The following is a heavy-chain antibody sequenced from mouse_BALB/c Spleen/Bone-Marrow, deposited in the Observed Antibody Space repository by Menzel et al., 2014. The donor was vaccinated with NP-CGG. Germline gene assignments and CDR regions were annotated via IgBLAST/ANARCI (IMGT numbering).Heavy chain of an antibody. CDR3: ARDMGRLLFDY. V-gene: IGHV7-3*02. D-gene: IGHD2-3*01. CDR1: GFTFTDYY. CDR2: IRNKAYSYTT. J-gene: IGHJ2*01. Sequence: EVKLMESGGGLVQPGGSLRLSCATSGFTFTDYYINWVRQPPGKALEWLGFIRNKAYSYTTEYSASVKGRFTISRDNSQSILYLQMNTLRAEDSATYYCARDMGRLLFDYWGQGTTLTVSS.